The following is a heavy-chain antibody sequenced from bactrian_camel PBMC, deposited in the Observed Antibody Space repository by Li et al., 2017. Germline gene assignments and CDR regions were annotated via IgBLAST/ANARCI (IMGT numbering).Heavy chain of an antibody. J-gene: IGHJ4*01. D-gene: IGHD2*01. CDR2: IYTGGRVSA. V-gene: IGHV3S1*01. Sequence: HVQLVESGGGSVQAGGSLRLSCAASGYSRHCMGWFRQAPGKEREAAAAIYTGGRVSAYYTNSVKGRYTISRDSAANNLYLQMNNLIPEDTATYYCAADFSDSACFEARHSYVGQGTQVTVS. CDR1: GYSRHC.